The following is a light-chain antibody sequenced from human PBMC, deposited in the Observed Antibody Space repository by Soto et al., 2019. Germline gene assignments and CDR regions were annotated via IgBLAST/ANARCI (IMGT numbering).Light chain of an antibody. J-gene: IGKJ3*01. CDR2: AAY. CDR3: QQSYSTPRFT. V-gene: IGKV1-39*01. Sequence: DIQMTQSPSSLSASVGDRVTITCRASQSIRTYLNWYQQRPGKAPKLLIYAAYTLLSGVPSRFSGRGSGTEFTLTITNLQPDDFATYHCQQSYSTPRFTFGPGTKVDI. CDR1: QSIRTY.